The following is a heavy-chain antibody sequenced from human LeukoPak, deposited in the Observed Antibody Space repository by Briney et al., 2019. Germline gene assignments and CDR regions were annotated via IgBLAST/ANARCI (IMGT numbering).Heavy chain of an antibody. Sequence: GGSLRLSCAASGFTFSGHAMNWVRQAPGKGLEWVSGIIGSADRMHYADSVKGRFTISRDISKNTLYLQMKSLRADDTAVYYCAKVTSSYNYFDYWGQGSLVTVSS. J-gene: IGHJ4*02. V-gene: IGHV3-23*01. CDR3: AKVTSSYNYFDY. D-gene: IGHD2-2*01. CDR1: GFTFSGHA. CDR2: IIGSADRM.